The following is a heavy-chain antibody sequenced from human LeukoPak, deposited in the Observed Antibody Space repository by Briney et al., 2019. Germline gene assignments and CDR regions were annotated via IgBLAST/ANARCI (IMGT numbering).Heavy chain of an antibody. Sequence: GGSLRLSCAASRFTFSDYYMSWIRQAPGKGLEWVSYISDSSSYTNYADSVKGRFTISRDNAKNSLYLRMNSLRAEDTAVYYCARVSSSRSFDYWGQGTLVTVSS. CDR2: ISDSSSYT. CDR1: RFTFSDYY. D-gene: IGHD6-13*01. V-gene: IGHV3-11*05. CDR3: ARVSSSRSFDY. J-gene: IGHJ4*02.